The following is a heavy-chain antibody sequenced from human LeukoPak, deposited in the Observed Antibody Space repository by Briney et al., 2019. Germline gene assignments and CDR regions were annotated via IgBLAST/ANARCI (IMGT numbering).Heavy chain of an antibody. Sequence: GGSLRLSCAASGFTFSSYAMSWVRQAPGKGLEWVSAISGSGGSTYYAGSVKGRFTISRDNSKNTLYLQMNSLRAEDTAVYYCAKDIGATIWFDPWGQGTLVTVSS. CDR3: AKDIGATIWFDP. CDR2: ISGSGGST. D-gene: IGHD5-12*01. CDR1: GFTFSSYA. J-gene: IGHJ5*02. V-gene: IGHV3-23*01.